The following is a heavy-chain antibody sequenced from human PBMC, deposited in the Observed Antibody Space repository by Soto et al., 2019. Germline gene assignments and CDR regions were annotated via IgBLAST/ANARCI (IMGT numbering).Heavy chain of an antibody. CDR3: AVVVVAATHDSFDY. CDR1: GFTFSSYW. V-gene: IGHV3-7*03. Sequence: EVQLVESGGGLVQPGGSLRLSCAASGFTFSSYWMSWVRQAPGKGLEWVANIKQDGSEKYYVDSVKGRFTISRDNDKNALYLQMNSLRAEDTAVYYCAVVVVAATHDSFDYWGQGTLVTVSS. D-gene: IGHD2-15*01. J-gene: IGHJ4*02. CDR2: IKQDGSEK.